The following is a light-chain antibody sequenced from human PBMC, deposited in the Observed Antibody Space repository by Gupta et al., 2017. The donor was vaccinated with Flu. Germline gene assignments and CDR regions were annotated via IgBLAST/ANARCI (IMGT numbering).Light chain of an antibody. V-gene: IGLV1-40*01. CDR1: SSNIGAGYD. J-gene: IGLJ2*01. CDR2: GNS. Sequence: QSVLTPPPSESAAPGQRVTISCTGSSSNIGAGYDVHWYQQLPGTAPKLLIYGNSNRPSGVPDRFSGSKSGTSASLAITGLQAEDEADYYCQSYDSSPVVFGGGTKLTVL. CDR3: QSYDSSPVV.